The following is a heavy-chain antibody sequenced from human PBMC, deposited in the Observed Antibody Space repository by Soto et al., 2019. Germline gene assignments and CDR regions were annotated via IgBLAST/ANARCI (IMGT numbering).Heavy chain of an antibody. J-gene: IGHJ6*04. Sequence: EVQLVEYGGGLVQPGGSLRLSCVGSGSSLQDYAMHWVRQAPGKGLEWVSGIYYNSNRIDYADSVKGRFTISRDNARKSLYPQMYSLRTEDTVFYYCGKDISPGGMDVWGTCIMVTVSS. CDR3: GKDISPGGMDV. CDR1: GSSLQDYA. V-gene: IGHV3-9*01. CDR2: IYYNSNRI.